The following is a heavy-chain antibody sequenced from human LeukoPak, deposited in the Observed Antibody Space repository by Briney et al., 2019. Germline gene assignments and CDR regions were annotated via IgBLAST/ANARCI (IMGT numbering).Heavy chain of an antibody. D-gene: IGHD5-18*01. J-gene: IGHJ4*02. Sequence: GGSLRLSCAASGFTFDDYGMSWVRQAPGKGLECVANINQDGSEKYYVDSVKGRFTISRDNAKNSLYLQMNSLRAEDTAVYYCARARYSYGYWAYFDYWGQGTLVTVSS. CDR3: ARARYSYGYWAYFDY. V-gene: IGHV3-7*01. CDR1: GFTFDDYG. CDR2: INQDGSEK.